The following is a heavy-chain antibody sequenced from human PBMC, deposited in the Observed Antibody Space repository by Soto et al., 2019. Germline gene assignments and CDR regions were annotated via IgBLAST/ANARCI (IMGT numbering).Heavy chain of an antibody. D-gene: IGHD3-9*01. V-gene: IGHV3-23*01. J-gene: IGHJ4*02. Sequence: EVQLLESGGTLVQPGGSLRLSCVASGFTFSTHTMNWVRQAPGKGLEWVSRLTADSDDTSYADSIKGRFTISRDNSKNTLYLQMNSLGAEDPANYYCAKGLGRASLDFWGQGALVTVSS. CDR1: GFTFSTHT. CDR3: AKGLGRASLDF. CDR2: LTADSDDT.